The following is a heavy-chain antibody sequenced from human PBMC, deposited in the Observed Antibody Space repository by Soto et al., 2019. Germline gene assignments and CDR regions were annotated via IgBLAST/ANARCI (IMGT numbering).Heavy chain of an antibody. CDR3: AKDGGEWRPTNYYYYYMDV. D-gene: IGHD2-21*01. CDR1: GFTFDDYA. J-gene: IGHJ6*03. V-gene: IGHV3-9*01. Sequence: SLKISCAASGFTFDDYAMHWVRQAPGKGLEWVSGISWNSGSIGYADSVKGRFTISRDNAKNSLYLQMNSLRAEDTALYYCAKDGGEWRPTNYYYYYMDVWGKGTTVTVSS. CDR2: ISWNSGSI.